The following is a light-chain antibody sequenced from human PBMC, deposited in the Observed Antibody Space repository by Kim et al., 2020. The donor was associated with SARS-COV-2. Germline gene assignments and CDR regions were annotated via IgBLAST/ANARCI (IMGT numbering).Light chain of an antibody. Sequence: LSPGERAPLSCRASQTINRSYLAWYQQKPGQAPRLLIHGASTRATGIPDRFSGSGSGTDFTLTISRLEPEDFALYYCQQFGSSPYTFGQGTKLEI. J-gene: IGKJ2*01. CDR1: QTINRSY. CDR3: QQFGSSPYT. CDR2: GAS. V-gene: IGKV3-20*01.